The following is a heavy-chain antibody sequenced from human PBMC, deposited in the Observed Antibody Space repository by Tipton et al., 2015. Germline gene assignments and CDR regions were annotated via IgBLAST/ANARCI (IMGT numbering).Heavy chain of an antibody. CDR3: AREVWYNDSTGYDY. CDR1: GDSVGSSNW. J-gene: IGHJ4*02. CDR2: IHHGGST. Sequence: TLSLTCSVSGDSVGSSNWWSWVRQPPGKGLEWIGEIHHGGSTNYNPSLKSRVTMSVDTSKNQFSLHLSSVTAADTAVYYCAREVWYNDSTGYDYWGQGTLVTVSS. V-gene: IGHV4-4*02. D-gene: IGHD3-22*01.